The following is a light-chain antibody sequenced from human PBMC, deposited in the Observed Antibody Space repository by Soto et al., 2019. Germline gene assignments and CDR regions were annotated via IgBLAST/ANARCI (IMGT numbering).Light chain of an antibody. CDR1: QSIDNY. V-gene: IGKV1-39*01. CDR2: AAS. Sequence: DIQMTQSPSSLSASVGDRVTITCRTSQSIDNYLNWYQQKPGKAPKLLMFAASTLQSGVPSRFSGSGSETDFTLTISSLQREDFATYYCQQSYSTPLTFGGGTKVDIK. CDR3: QQSYSTPLT. J-gene: IGKJ4*01.